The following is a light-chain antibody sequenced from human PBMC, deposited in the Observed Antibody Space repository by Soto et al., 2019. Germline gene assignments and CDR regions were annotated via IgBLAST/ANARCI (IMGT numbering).Light chain of an antibody. J-gene: IGLJ1*01. CDR1: SSDVGDYKY. CDR2: VVS. CDR3: SSYTSSDTPYV. Sequence: QSALTQPASVSGSPGQSITISCTGTSSDVGDYKYVSWYQQHPDKAPKLMIYVVSNRPSGVSNRFSGSKSGNTASLTISGLPAEDEADYYCSSYTSSDTPYVFGTGTKVTVL. V-gene: IGLV2-14*01.